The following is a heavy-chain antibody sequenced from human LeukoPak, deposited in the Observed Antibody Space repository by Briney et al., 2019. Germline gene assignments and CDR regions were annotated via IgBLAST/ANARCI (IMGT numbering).Heavy chain of an antibody. J-gene: IGHJ4*02. Sequence: GGSLRLSCAASGFTFSSYSMNWVRQAPGKGLEWVSSISTSSGYIYYADSLKGRFTISRDNAKNSLYLQMNSLRAEDTAVYYCARDYGGWNSYYFDYWGQGTLVTVSS. CDR1: GFTFSSYS. D-gene: IGHD6-19*01. CDR3: ARDYGGWNSYYFDY. CDR2: ISTSSGYI. V-gene: IGHV3-21*01.